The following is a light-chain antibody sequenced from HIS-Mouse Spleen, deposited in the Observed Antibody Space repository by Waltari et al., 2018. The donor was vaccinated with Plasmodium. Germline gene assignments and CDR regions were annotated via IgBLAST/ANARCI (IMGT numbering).Light chain of an antibody. Sequence: QSVLTQPPSASGTPGQRVTISCSGSISSIGSNTVNWYQQLPGTAPKPLIYSNNRRPSWVPDRFSGSKSGTSASLAISGLQSEDEADYYCAAWDDSLNGVVFAGGTKLTVL. CDR1: ISSIGSNT. CDR3: AAWDDSLNGVV. CDR2: SNN. J-gene: IGLJ2*01. V-gene: IGLV1-44*01.